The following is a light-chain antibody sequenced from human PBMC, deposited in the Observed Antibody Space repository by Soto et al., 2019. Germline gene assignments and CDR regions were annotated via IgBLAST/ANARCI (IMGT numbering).Light chain of an antibody. CDR1: SSDVGGYNY. Sequence: SVLSQPASVSWSPGQSITISCTVTSSDVGGYNYVSWYQQHPGKAPKLMIYEVSNRPSGVSNRFSGSKSGNTASLTISGLQAEDEADYYCSSYTSSSPYVFGTGTKVTVL. CDR2: EVS. CDR3: SSYTSSSPYV. J-gene: IGLJ1*01. V-gene: IGLV2-14*01.